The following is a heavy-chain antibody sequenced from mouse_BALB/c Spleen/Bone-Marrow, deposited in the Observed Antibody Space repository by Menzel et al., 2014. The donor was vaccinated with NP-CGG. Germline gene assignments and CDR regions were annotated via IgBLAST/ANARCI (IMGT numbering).Heavy chain of an antibody. CDR1: GYTFTSYW. D-gene: IGHD2-2*01. CDR3: ASYVYGYYFDY. J-gene: IGHJ2*01. CDR2: INPSTGYT. V-gene: IGHV1-7*01. Sequence: QVHVKQSGAELAKPGASVKMSCKASGYTFTSYWMHWVKQRPGQGLEWIGYINPSTGYTEYNQKFKDKATLTADKSSNTAYLQLSSLTSEDTAVYYCASYVYGYYFDYWGQGTTLTVSS.